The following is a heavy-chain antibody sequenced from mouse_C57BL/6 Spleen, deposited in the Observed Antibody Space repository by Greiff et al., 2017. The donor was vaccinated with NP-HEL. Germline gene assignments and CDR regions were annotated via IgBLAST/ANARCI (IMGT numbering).Heavy chain of an antibody. CDR1: GFTFRDYG. CDR2: IRSGSSTI. D-gene: IGHD2-4*01. Sequence: EVKLVESGGGLVKPGGSLKLSCAASGFTFRDYGIHLVRQAPEKGLEWVAYIRSGSSTIYYADTVKGRFTISRDNAKNTLFLQMTRLRSEDTAMYYCARGDYGFAYWGQGTLVTVSA. J-gene: IGHJ3*01. V-gene: IGHV5-17*01. CDR3: ARGDYGFAY.